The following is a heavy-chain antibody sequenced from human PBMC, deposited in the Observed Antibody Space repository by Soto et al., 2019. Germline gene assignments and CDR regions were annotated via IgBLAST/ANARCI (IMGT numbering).Heavy chain of an antibody. Sequence: QLQLQESGPGLVKSSETLSLTCSVSGASVSSSHNWGWIRQPPGKGLEWIGSVSYSGSPYYSPSFKSRITISVDTSNNQFSLRVRSVTATDTAVYFCARHYNTGAFFDYWGQGKLVTVSS. CDR3: ARHYNTGAFFDY. D-gene: IGHD1-20*01. J-gene: IGHJ4*02. CDR1: GASVSSSHN. CDR2: VSYSGSP. V-gene: IGHV4-39*01.